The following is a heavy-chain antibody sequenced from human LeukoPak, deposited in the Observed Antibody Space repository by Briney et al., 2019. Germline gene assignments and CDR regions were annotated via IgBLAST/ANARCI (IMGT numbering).Heavy chain of an antibody. CDR1: GGSINSGNYF. Sequence: SETLSLTCSVSGGSINSGNYFWAWIRQPPGKGLEWIGSVSYSGNTYYNPTLKSRVTISVDTSKNHFSLKLSSVTAADTAMYSCARGNSYGPHDAFDIWGQGTMVTISS. CDR3: ARGNSYGPHDAFDI. V-gene: IGHV4-39*07. CDR2: VSYSGNT. J-gene: IGHJ3*02. D-gene: IGHD3-16*01.